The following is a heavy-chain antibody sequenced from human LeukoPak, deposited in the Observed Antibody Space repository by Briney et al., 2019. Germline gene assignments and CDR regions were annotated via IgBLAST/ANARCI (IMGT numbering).Heavy chain of an antibody. D-gene: IGHD3-10*02. J-gene: IGHJ6*04. CDR1: GFTFSSYE. Sequence: GGSLRLSCAASGFTFSSYEMNWVRQAPGKGLEWVSYISSSGSTIYYADSVKGRFAIPRDNAKNSLYLQMNSLRAEDTAVYYCAELGITMIGGVWGKGTTVTISS. CDR2: ISSSGSTI. CDR3: AELGITMIGGV. V-gene: IGHV3-48*03.